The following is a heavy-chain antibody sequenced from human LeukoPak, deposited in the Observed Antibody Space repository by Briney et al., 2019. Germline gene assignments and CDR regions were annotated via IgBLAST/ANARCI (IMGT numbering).Heavy chain of an antibody. CDR1: GFTFSSYS. J-gene: IGHJ3*02. CDR2: ISSSSSTI. D-gene: IGHD6-19*01. Sequence: GGSLRLSCAASGFTFSSYSMNWVRQAPGKGLEWVSYISSSSSTIYYADSVKGRFTISRDNAKNSLYLQMNSLRAEDTAVYYCARVLSIAVAGNDAFDIWGQGTMVTVSS. CDR3: ARVLSIAVAGNDAFDI. V-gene: IGHV3-48*01.